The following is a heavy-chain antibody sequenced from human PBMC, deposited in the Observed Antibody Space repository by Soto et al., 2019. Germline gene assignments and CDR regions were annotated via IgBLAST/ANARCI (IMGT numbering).Heavy chain of an antibody. V-gene: IGHV3-30-3*01. D-gene: IGHD4-17*01. J-gene: IGHJ5*02. CDR3: ARDRGPYGDYGWFDP. Sequence: GGSLRLSCAASGFTFSSYAMHWVRQAPGKGLEWVAVISYDGSNKYYADSVKGRFTISRDNSKNTLYLQMNSLRAEDTAVYYCARDRGPYGDYGWFDPWGQGTLVTVSS. CDR1: GFTFSSYA. CDR2: ISYDGSNK.